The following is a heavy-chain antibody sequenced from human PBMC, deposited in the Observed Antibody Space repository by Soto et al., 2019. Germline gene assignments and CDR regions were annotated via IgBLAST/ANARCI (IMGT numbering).Heavy chain of an antibody. D-gene: IGHD3-9*01. V-gene: IGHV3-23*01. CDR3: ARDVGLDSDDFFAY. Sequence: PGGSLRLSCTVSGFTFTSYGMCWVRQAPGKGLQWVSTIRGDGGQTHYTDSVKGRFSISRDNSKNTVYLQMDSVRAEDTDMYFCARDVGLDSDDFFAYWGQGTQVTVSS. CDR1: GFTFTSYG. J-gene: IGHJ4*02. CDR2: IRGDGGQT.